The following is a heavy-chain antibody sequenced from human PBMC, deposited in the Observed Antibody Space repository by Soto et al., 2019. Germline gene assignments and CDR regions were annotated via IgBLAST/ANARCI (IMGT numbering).Heavy chain of an antibody. D-gene: IGHD6-19*01. CDR3: ARRKQWLVTNWFDP. CDR2: INHSGST. Sequence: QVQLQQWGAGLLKPSETLSLTCAVYGGSFSGYYWSWIRQPPGKGLEWIGEINHSGSTNYNPSLKSRVTISVDTSKNQFSLKLSSVTAADTAVYYCARRKQWLVTNWFDPWGQGTLVTVSS. J-gene: IGHJ5*02. V-gene: IGHV4-34*01. CDR1: GGSFSGYY.